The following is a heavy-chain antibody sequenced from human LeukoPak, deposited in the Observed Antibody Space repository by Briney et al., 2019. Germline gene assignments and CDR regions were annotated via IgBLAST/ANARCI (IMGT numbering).Heavy chain of an antibody. Sequence: SETLSLTCTVSGGSLSSSSYYWGWVRQPPGKGLEWIGSIYYSGSTYYNPSLKSRVTISVDTSKNQFSLKLSSVTAADTAVYYCARDRYGRDGYYYYYYMDVWGKGTTVTVSS. D-gene: IGHD1-26*01. CDR2: IYYSGST. J-gene: IGHJ6*03. CDR1: GGSLSSSSYY. CDR3: ARDRYGRDGYYYYYYMDV. V-gene: IGHV4-39*07.